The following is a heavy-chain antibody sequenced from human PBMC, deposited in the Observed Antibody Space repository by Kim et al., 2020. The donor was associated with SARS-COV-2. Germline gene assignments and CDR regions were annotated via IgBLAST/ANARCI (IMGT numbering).Heavy chain of an antibody. CDR2: ISGSGGST. CDR1: GFTFSSYA. D-gene: IGHD4-17*01. Sequence: GGSLRLSCAASGFTFSSYAMSWVRQAPGKGLEWVSAISGSGGSTYYADSVKGRFTISRDNSKNTLYLQMNSLRAEDTAVYYCAKDFIDYGDYVGPLLFCWGQGTLVTVSS. V-gene: IGHV3-23*01. CDR3: AKDFIDYGDYVGPLLFC. J-gene: IGHJ4*02.